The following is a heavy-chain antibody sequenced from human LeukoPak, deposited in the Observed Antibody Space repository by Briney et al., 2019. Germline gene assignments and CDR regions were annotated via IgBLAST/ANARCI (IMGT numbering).Heavy chain of an antibody. CDR3: ARDRSIAAAGDASDI. D-gene: IGHD6-13*01. CDR1: GYTFTSYG. CDR2: ISAYNGNT. Sequence: ASVKVSCKASGYTFTSYGISWVRQAPGQGLEWMGWISAYNGNTNYAQKLQGRVTMTTDTSTSTAYMELRSLRSDDTAVYYCARDRSIAAAGDASDIWGQGTMVTVSS. J-gene: IGHJ3*02. V-gene: IGHV1-18*01.